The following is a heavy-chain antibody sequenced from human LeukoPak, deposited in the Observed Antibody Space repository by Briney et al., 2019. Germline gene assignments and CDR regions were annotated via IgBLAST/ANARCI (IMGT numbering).Heavy chain of an antibody. D-gene: IGHD3-3*01. CDR3: ARCRENDFWSGSPVDC. Sequence: GGSLRLSCEASGFFFSSYCMHWVRQAPGKGLEWLAVISSDGTNKYYAESVKGRFTISRDNSKTTMFGQLNSLRVEDTAVYYCARCRENDFWSGSPVDCWGQGTLVTVSS. J-gene: IGHJ4*02. V-gene: IGHV3-30-3*01. CDR1: GFFFSSYC. CDR2: ISSDGTNK.